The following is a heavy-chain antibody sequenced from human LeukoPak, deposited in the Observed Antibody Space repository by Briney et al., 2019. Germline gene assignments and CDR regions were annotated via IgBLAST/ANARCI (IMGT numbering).Heavy chain of an antibody. CDR3: ARHSTVTSPAAPSDAFDI. V-gene: IGHV5-51*01. Sequence: GESLKISCKGSGYSFTSYWIGWVRQMPGKGLEWMGIIYPGDSDTRYSPSFQGQVTISADKSISTAYLQWSSLKASDTAMYYCARHSTVTSPAAPSDAFDIWGQGTMVTVSS. D-gene: IGHD4-17*01. CDR1: GYSFTSYW. J-gene: IGHJ3*02. CDR2: IYPGDSDT.